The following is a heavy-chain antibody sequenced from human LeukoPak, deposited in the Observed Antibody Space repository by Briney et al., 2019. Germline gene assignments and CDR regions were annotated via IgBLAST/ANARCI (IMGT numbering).Heavy chain of an antibody. Sequence: GGSLRLSCEVSGDRFSPYMMSWVRQAPGKGLEWISSISDKSGHIYYADSVKGRFTISRDNANNSVFLQMKSLRADDTAVYYCTRDIWARGETSMMGPFDSWGQGTLVSVSS. CDR3: TRDIWARGETSMMGPFDS. J-gene: IGHJ5*01. D-gene: IGHD3-16*01. CDR1: GDRFSPYM. V-gene: IGHV3-21*06. CDR2: ISDKSGHI.